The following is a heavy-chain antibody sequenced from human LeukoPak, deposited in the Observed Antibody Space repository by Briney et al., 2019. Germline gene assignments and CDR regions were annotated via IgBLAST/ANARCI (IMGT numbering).Heavy chain of an antibody. Sequence: GGSLRLSCAASGFTFSDYYMSWIRQAPGKGLEWVSYISSSGSTIYYADSVKGRFTISRDNAKNSLYLQMNSLRAEDTAVYYCVGYDSSGYQKPYYFDYWGQGTLVTVSS. CDR1: GFTFSDYY. CDR3: VGYDSSGYQKPYYFDY. CDR2: ISSSGSTI. V-gene: IGHV3-11*01. J-gene: IGHJ4*02. D-gene: IGHD3-22*01.